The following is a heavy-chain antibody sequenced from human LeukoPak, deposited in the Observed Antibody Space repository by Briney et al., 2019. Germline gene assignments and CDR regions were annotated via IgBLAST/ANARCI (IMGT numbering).Heavy chain of an antibody. D-gene: IGHD5-18*01. Sequence: PSETLSLTCAVYGGSFSGYYWSWIRQPPGKGLEWIGEINHSGSTNYNPSLKSRVTTSVDTSKNQFSLKLSSVTAADTAVYYCARDFYSYGSAHYDYWGQGTLVTVSS. J-gene: IGHJ4*02. CDR1: GGSFSGYY. CDR2: INHSGST. V-gene: IGHV4-34*01. CDR3: ARDFYSYGSAHYDY.